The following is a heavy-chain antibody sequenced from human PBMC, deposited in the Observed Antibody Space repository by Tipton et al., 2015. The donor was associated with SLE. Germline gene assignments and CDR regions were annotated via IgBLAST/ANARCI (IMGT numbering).Heavy chain of an antibody. J-gene: IGHJ4*02. CDR3: ARLVGANLDY. D-gene: IGHD1-26*01. V-gene: IGHV4-34*01. CDR2: INHSGST. CDR1: GGSISSYY. Sequence: TLSLTCTVSGGSISSYYWSWIRQPPGKGLEWIGEINHSGSTNYNPSLKSRVTISVDTSKNQFSLKLSSVTAADTAVYYCARLVGANLDYWGQGTLVTVSS.